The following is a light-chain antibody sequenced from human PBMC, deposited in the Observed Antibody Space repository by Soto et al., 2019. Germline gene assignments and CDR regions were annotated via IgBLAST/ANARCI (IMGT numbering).Light chain of an antibody. CDR1: SSNIGAGYD. CDR2: GNN. V-gene: IGLV1-40*01. J-gene: IGLJ1*01. Sequence: QSVLTQPPSVSGAPGQRVTISCTGSSSNIGAGYDVHWYQQLPGTAPTLLIYGNNNRPSGVPDRFSGSKSGTSASLAITGLQAEDEADFYCQSYDRSLSGYVFGTGTKVTVL. CDR3: QSYDRSLSGYV.